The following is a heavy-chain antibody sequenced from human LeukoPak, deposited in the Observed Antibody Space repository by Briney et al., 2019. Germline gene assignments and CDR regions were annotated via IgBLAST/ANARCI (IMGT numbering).Heavy chain of an antibody. D-gene: IGHD1-26*01. CDR2: LNERGSDI. CDR1: GFPLGAYW. Sequence: GGSLRLSCAASGFPLGAYWMTWFRQPPGKGLEWVANLNERGSDIFYADSVRGRFTISRDNARNSLFLHMERLRVDGTAVYFCARSGITHASDYWGQGTLVTVSS. V-gene: IGHV3-7*01. J-gene: IGHJ4*02. CDR3: ARSGITHASDY.